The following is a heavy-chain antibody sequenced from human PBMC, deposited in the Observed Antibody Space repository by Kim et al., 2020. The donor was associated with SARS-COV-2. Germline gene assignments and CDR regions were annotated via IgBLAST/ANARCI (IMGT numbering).Heavy chain of an antibody. CDR3: ARRSSSSDAFDI. V-gene: IGHV4-34*01. J-gene: IGHJ3*02. CDR2: INHSGST. D-gene: IGHD6-6*01. Sequence: SETLSLTCAVYGGSFSGYYWSWIRQPPGKGLEWIGEINHSGSTNYNPSLKSRVTISVDTSKNQFSLKLSSVTAADTAVYYCARRSSSSDAFDIWGQGTMV. CDR1: GGSFSGYY.